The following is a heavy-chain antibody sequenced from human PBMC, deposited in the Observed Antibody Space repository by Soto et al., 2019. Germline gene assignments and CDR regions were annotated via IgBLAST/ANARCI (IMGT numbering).Heavy chain of an antibody. CDR2: INAGNGNT. CDR3: ARVSGYYSWDY. V-gene: IGHV1-3*01. Sequence: QVQLVQSGAEVEKPGASVKVYCKASGYTFTGYAMHWVRQAPGQRLEWMGWINAGNGNTKYSQKCQGRVTITRDTSASTAYMELRSLRSEDTAVYYCARVSGYYSWDYWGQGTLVTVPS. D-gene: IGHD3-22*01. CDR1: GYTFTGYA. J-gene: IGHJ4*02.